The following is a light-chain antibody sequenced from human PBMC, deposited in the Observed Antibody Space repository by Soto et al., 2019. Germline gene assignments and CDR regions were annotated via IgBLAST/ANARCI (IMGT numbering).Light chain of an antibody. CDR3: QQLNTYPHT. Sequence: DIQLTQSPSFLSASVRDRVTITCRASQAISTSLAWYQQKPGKAPNLPVYGASTLQSGVPSRFSGSGSGTQFTLTINSLQPEDFATYFCQQLNTYPHTFGPGTKLEIK. V-gene: IGKV1-9*01. CDR2: GAS. CDR1: QAISTS. J-gene: IGKJ2*01.